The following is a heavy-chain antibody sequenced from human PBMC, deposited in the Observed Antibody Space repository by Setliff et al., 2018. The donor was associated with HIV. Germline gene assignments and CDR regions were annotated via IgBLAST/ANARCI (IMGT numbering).Heavy chain of an antibody. CDR3: ARDKTYCNYSRCSRAGWYFDL. J-gene: IGHJ2*01. CDR1: GYSINSSHF. V-gene: IGHV4-38-2*02. D-gene: IGHD2-2*01. Sequence: SETLSLTCTVSGYSINSSHFWGWIRQPPGKGLEWVGSIYHSGNTHYNPSLKSRVTISVDTSKNQFSLKLSSVTAADTTVYYCARDKTYCNYSRCSRAGWYFDLWGRGTLVTVSS. CDR2: IYHSGNT.